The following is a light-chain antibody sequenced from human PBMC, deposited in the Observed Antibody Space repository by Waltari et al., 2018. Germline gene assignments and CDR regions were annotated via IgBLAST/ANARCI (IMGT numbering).Light chain of an antibody. J-gene: IGKJ2*01. CDR1: QSLVHSDGNTY. CDR2: KVS. V-gene: IGKV2-30*02. Sequence: DVVMTQSPLSLPVTLGQPASISCRSSQSLVHSDGNTYLNWFQQRPGQSPRRIIYKVSNRDSGVPDRFSGSGSGTDFTLKISRVEAEDVGVYYCMQGTHYTFGQGTKLEIK. CDR3: MQGTHYT.